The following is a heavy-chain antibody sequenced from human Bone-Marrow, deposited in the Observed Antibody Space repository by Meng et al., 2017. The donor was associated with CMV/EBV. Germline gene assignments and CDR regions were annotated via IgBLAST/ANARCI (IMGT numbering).Heavy chain of an antibody. CDR1: GFTFSNYW. CDR3: ARPIPGIAAAGSQNY. D-gene: IGHD6-13*01. CDR2: ISSEGTTT. V-gene: IGHV3-74*01. Sequence: GESLKISCAASGFTFSNYWVHWVRQAPGKGLVWVSRISSEGTTTTYADSVKGRFTISRDNAKNSLYLQMNSLRAEDTAVYYCARPIPGIAAAGSQNYWGQGTLVTVSS. J-gene: IGHJ4*02.